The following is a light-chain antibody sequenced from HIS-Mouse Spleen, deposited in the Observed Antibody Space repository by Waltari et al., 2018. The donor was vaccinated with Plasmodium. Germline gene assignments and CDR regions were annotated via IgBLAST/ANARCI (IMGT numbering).Light chain of an antibody. CDR3: QQYNNWSFT. CDR1: QSFSSN. CDR2: GAS. Sequence: EIVMTQSPATLSVSPGERATLSCRASQSFSSNLAWYQQTPGQAPRLLIYGASTRATGIPARFSGSGSGTEFTLTISSLQSEDFAVYYCQQYNNWSFTFGPGTKVDIK. V-gene: IGKV3-15*01. J-gene: IGKJ3*01.